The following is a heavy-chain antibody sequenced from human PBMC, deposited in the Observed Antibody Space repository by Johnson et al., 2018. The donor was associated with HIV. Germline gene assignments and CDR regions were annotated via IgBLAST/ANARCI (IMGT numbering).Heavy chain of an antibody. Sequence: VQLVESGGGLVQPGGSLRLSCAASGFTVSSNYMSRVRQAPGKGLEWVSVIYSGGDTYYADSVKGRFTISRDNSKNTLYLQMNSLRAEDTALYYCARAGGTGTAYDAFDMWGQGTMVTVSS. V-gene: IGHV3-66*01. CDR2: IYSGGDT. J-gene: IGHJ3*02. D-gene: IGHD1-7*01. CDR3: ARAGGTGTAYDAFDM. CDR1: GFTVSSNY.